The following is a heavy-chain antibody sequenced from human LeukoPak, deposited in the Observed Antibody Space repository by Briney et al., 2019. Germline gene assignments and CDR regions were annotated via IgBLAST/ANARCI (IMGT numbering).Heavy chain of an antibody. J-gene: IGHJ4*02. CDR1: GYTFTGYY. CDR3: ARVPLYSSSSLDY. Sequence: GASVKVACKASGYTFTGYYMHWVRQAPGQGLEGMGWINPNSGGTNYAQKFQGRVTMTRNTSISTAYMELSRLRSDDTAVYYCARVPLYSSSSLDYWGQGTLVTVSS. D-gene: IGHD6-13*01. CDR2: INPNSGGT. V-gene: IGHV1-2*02.